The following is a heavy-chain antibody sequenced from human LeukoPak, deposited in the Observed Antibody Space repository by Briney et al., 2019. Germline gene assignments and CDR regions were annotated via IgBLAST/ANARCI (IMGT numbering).Heavy chain of an antibody. Sequence: GGSLRLSCAASGFTFSSYAMSWVRQAPGKGLEWDSAISGSGGSTYYADSVKGRFTISRDNSKNTLYLQMNSLRAEDTAVYYCAKGHDFWSGLLQVFDYWGQGTLVTVSS. CDR3: AKGHDFWSGLLQVFDY. V-gene: IGHV3-23*01. CDR2: ISGSGGST. CDR1: GFTFSSYA. D-gene: IGHD3-3*01. J-gene: IGHJ4*02.